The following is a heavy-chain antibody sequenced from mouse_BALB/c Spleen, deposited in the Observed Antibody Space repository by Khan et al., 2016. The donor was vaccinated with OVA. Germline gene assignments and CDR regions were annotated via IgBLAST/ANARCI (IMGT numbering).Heavy chain of an antibody. CDR3: ARTARIKY. J-gene: IGHJ2*01. V-gene: IGHV3-1*02. D-gene: IGHD1-2*01. CDR2: IRYSGST. Sequence: EVQLLESGPGLVKPSQSLSLTCTVTGYSITSGYVWNWIRQFPGNKLEWMGYIRYSGSTNYNPSLKSRISITRDTSKNQFFLQLNSVTTEDTATYYCARTARIKYWGQGTTLTVSS. CDR1: GYSITSGYV.